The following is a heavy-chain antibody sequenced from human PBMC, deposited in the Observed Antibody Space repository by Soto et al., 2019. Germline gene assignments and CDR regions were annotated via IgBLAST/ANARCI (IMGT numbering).Heavy chain of an antibody. J-gene: IGHJ4*02. D-gene: IGHD2-15*01. CDR3: TKVLGYCSGGNCFTFDY. CDR2: IKSKADGGTR. V-gene: IGHV3-15*01. CDR1: GFPFSKAW. Sequence: EVQLVESGGGLVKPGGSLRLSCAASGFPFSKAWISWFRQVPGKGLEWVGRIKSKADGGTRDYAAPVKGRFTISCDDSSNTLYVQMNRMKTEETAVYYFTKVLGYCSGGNCFTFDYWGQGALVTVSS.